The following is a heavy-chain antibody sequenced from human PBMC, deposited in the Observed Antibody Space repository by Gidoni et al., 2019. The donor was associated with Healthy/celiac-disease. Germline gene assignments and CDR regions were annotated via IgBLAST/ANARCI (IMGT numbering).Heavy chain of an antibody. CDR1: GYTFTGYY. Sequence: QVQLVQSGAEVKKPGASVKVSCKASGYTFTGYYMHWVRQAPGQGLEWMGRINRNRDGKNDAQKCKGRVTMTRDTSISKAYMEMSRLRSDDTAVYYCARDLKRQQLVIDYWGQGTLVTVSS. V-gene: IGHV1-2*06. D-gene: IGHD6-13*01. J-gene: IGHJ4*02. CDR2: INRNRDGK. CDR3: ARDLKRQQLVIDY.